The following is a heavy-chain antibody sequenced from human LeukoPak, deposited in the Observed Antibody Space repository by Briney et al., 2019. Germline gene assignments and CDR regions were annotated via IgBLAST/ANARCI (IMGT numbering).Heavy chain of an antibody. CDR3: ARPSGYSSGWYSTDY. CDR1: GYSFTSYW. Sequence: GESLKISCKGSGYSFTSYWIGWVRQMPGKGLEWMGIIYPGDSDTRYSPPFQGQVTISADKSISTAYLQWSSLKASDTAMYYCARPSGYSSGWYSTDYWGQGTLVTVSS. V-gene: IGHV5-51*01. J-gene: IGHJ4*02. CDR2: IYPGDSDT. D-gene: IGHD6-19*01.